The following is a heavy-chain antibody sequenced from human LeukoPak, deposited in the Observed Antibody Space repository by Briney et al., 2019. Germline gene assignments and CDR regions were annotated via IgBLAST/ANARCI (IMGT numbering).Heavy chain of an antibody. D-gene: IGHD3-16*02. J-gene: IGHJ4*02. CDR3: ARAFQSLGGLSLPDY. CDR1: GYSFTNYA. V-gene: IGHV7-4-1*02. Sequence: ATVKVSCKASGYSFTNYAMNWVRQAPGQGLEWMGWIHPSTGNPTYAQGFTGRFVFSLDTSVSTTYLQISSLKAEDTAVYFCARAFQSLGGLSLPDYWGQGTLLTVSS. CDR2: IHPSTGNP.